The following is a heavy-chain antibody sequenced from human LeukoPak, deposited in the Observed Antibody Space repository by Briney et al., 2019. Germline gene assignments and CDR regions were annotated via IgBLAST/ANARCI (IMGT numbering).Heavy chain of an antibody. CDR2: INPNSGGT. J-gene: IGHJ4*02. CDR3: ARDINIVVVVAATTFDY. D-gene: IGHD2-15*01. V-gene: IGHV1-2*02. Sequence: ASVKDSCKASGYTFTGYYMHWVRQAPGQGLEWMGWINPNSGGTNYAQKFQGRVTMTRDTSISTAYMELSRLRSDDTAVYYCARDINIVVVVAATTFDYWGQGTLVTVSS. CDR1: GYTFTGYY.